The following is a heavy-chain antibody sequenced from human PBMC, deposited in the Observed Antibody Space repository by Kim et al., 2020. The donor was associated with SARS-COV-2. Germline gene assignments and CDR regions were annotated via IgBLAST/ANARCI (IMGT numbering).Heavy chain of an antibody. CDR1: GGSVSSGSYY. V-gene: IGHV4-61*01. D-gene: IGHD3-10*01. Sequence: SETLSLTCTVSGGSVSSGSYYWSWIRQPPGKGLEWIGYIYYSGSTNYNPSLKSRVTISVDTSKNQFSLKLSSVTAADTAVYYCARDHLRGLSRGSFYYYYGMDVWGQGTTVTVSS. J-gene: IGHJ6*02. CDR3: ARDHLRGLSRGSFYYYYGMDV. CDR2: IYYSGST.